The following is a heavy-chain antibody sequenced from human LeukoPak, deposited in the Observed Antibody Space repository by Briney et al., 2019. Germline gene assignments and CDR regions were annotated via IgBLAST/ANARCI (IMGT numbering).Heavy chain of an antibody. J-gene: IGHJ6*03. CDR2: IKQDGSEK. V-gene: IGHV3-7*01. CDR1: GFTFSSRDW. D-gene: IGHD1-14*01. CDR3: ARDTGFYYYMDV. Sequence: GGSLRLSCVASGFTFSSRDWMTWVRQAPGKGLEWVANIKQDGSEKYYVDSVKGRFTISRDNAKNSLYLQMNSLRAEDTAVYYCARDTGFYYYMDVWGKGTTVTVSS.